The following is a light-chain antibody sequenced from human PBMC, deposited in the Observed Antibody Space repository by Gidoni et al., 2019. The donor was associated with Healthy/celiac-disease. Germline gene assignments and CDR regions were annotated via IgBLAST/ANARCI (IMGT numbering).Light chain of an antibody. Sequence: DSQMTQSPSSLSASVGDRVTITCRASQSISLYLNWYQQKPGKAPKLLIYAAASLQSGVPSRFCGSGSGTDFTLTISSLQPEDFATYYCQQSYSTPLTFGGGTKVEIK. CDR1: QSISLY. J-gene: IGKJ4*01. CDR3: QQSYSTPLT. V-gene: IGKV1-39*01. CDR2: AAA.